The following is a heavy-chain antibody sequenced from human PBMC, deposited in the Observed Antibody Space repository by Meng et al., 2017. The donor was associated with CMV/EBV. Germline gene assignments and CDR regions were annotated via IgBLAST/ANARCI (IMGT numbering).Heavy chain of an antibody. CDR2: INHSGST. CDR3: ARGARKGHDYRNYYYYGMDV. V-gene: IGHV4-34*01. J-gene: IGHJ6*02. CDR1: GGSFSGYY. Sequence: GSLRLSCAVYGGSFSGYYWSWIRQPPGKGLEWIGEINHSGSTNYNPSLKSRVTISVDTSKNQFSLKLSSVTAADTAVYYCARGARKGHDYRNYYYYGMDVWGQGTTVTVSS. D-gene: IGHD5-12*01.